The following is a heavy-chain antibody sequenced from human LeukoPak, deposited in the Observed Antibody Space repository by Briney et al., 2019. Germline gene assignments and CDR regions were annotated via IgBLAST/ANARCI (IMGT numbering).Heavy chain of an antibody. D-gene: IGHD6-13*01. V-gene: IGHV4-4*07. CDR1: GGSISSYY. Sequence: SETLSLTCTVSGGSISSYYWSWIRQPAGKGLEWIGRIYTSGSTNYNPSLKSRVTTSVDTSKNQFSLKLSSVTAADTAVYYCARDDVAGETAAFVRRPGDHWFDPWGQGTLVTVSS. CDR3: ARDDVAGETAAFVRRPGDHWFDP. J-gene: IGHJ5*02. CDR2: IYTSGST.